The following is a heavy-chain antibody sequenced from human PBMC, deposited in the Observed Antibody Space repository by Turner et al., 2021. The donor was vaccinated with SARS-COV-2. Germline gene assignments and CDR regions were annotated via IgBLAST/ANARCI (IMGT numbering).Heavy chain of an antibody. J-gene: IGHJ6*02. CDR3: ARGIKGVLMSGSYYYYGMDV. Sequence: QVQLQQWGAGLLKPSETLSLTCAVYGGSFSGYYWSFIRQPPGKGLEWIGEINHSGNTNYNPSLQSRVTISVDTSKNQFSLKLSSVTAADTAVYYCARGIKGVLMSGSYYYYGMDVWGQGTTVTVS. CDR2: INHSGNT. V-gene: IGHV4-34*01. D-gene: IGHD1-26*01. CDR1: GGSFSGYY.